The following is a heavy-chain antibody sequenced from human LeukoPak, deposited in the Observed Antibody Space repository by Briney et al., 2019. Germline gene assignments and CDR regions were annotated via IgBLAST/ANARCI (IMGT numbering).Heavy chain of an antibody. Sequence: GGSLRLSCAASGFTFSSYWMNWARQAPGKGLEWVASINHNGNVNYYVDSVKGRFTISRDNAKNSLYLQMSNLRAEDTAVYVCARGGGLDAWGQGAPVTVSS. CDR1: GFTFSSYW. CDR3: ARGGGLDA. CDR2: INHNGNVN. J-gene: IGHJ6*02. D-gene: IGHD3-10*01. V-gene: IGHV3-7*03.